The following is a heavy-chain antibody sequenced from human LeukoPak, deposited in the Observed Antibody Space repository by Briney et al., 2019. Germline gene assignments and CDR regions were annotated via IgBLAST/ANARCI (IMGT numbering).Heavy chain of an antibody. Sequence: ASVKVPCKASGYTFTSYGISWVRQAPGQGLEWMGWISAYNGNTNYAQKLQGTVTMTTDTSTSTAYVELRSLRSDDTAVYYCARLGLYGSVLFDYWGQGTLVTVSS. V-gene: IGHV1-18*01. J-gene: IGHJ4*02. CDR3: ARLGLYGSVLFDY. CDR1: GYTFTSYG. CDR2: ISAYNGNT. D-gene: IGHD3-10*01.